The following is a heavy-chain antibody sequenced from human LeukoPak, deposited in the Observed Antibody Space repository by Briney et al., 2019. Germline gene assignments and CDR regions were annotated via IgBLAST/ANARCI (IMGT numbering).Heavy chain of an antibody. D-gene: IGHD3-10*01. Sequence: GSLRLSCAASGFTVSSNYMSWVRQPPGKGLEWIGYIYYSGSTNYNPSLKSRVTISVDTSKNQFSLKLSSVTAADTAVYYCARARLWFGELLSQYYYVDVWGKGTTVTISS. CDR1: GFTVSSNY. CDR3: ARARLWFGELLSQYYYVDV. V-gene: IGHV4-59*02. J-gene: IGHJ6*03. CDR2: IYYSGST.